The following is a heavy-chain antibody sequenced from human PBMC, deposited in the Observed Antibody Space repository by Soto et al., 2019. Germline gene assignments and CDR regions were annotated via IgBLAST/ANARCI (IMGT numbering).Heavy chain of an antibody. V-gene: IGHV3-33*08. J-gene: IGHJ6*02. CDR1: GFTFNTYG. D-gene: IGHD2-21*02. CDR2: IWYDGSNK. Sequence: QVQLVESGGGVVQPGGSLRLSCTTSGFTFNTYGMHWVRPAPGKGLEWVAIIWYDGSNKYYADSVKGRFTISRDNSKNTRYLQMNSLRAEDTALYYCARSDCTGAYCYSWPFNYGVDVWGQGTTVTVSS. CDR3: ARSDCTGAYCYSWPFNYGVDV.